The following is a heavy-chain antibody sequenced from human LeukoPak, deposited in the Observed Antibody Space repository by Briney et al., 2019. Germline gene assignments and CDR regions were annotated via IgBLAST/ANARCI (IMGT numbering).Heavy chain of an antibody. J-gene: IGHJ4*02. CDR1: GGSLSGSS. D-gene: IGHD3-10*01. Sequence: SETLSLTCALSGGSLSGSSWRSIRQPPGRGLEWIGDINHSGSTNYNPTRKIRITISISTATTQISLKLMTVTATDAAVCDYAGRAMVRGVIRGYWGQGTLVTVSS. CDR2: INHSGST. V-gene: IGHV4-34*01. CDR3: AGRAMVRGVIRGY.